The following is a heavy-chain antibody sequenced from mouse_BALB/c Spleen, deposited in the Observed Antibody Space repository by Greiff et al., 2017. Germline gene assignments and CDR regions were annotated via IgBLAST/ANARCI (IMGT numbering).Heavy chain of an antibody. V-gene: IGHV3-2*02. CDR2: ISYSGST. CDR3: ARWDLRLPAY. D-gene: IGHD1-2*01. CDR1: GYSITSDYA. J-gene: IGHJ3*01. Sequence: EVKLVESGPGLVKPSQSLSLTCTVTGYSITSDYAWNWIRQFPGNKLEWMGYISYSGSTSYNPSLKSRISITRDTSKNQFFLQLNSVTTEDTATYDCARWDLRLPAYWGQGTLVTVSA.